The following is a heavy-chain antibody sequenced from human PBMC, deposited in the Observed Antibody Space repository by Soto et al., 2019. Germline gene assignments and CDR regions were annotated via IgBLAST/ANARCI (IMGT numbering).Heavy chain of an antibody. Sequence: QVQLVQSGAEVKKPGSSVKVSCKASGGTFSSYTISWVRQAPGQGLAWMGRIIPILGIANYAQKFQGRVTITADKSTSTAYMELSSLRSEDTAVYYCAREGCGGDCYLYYGMDVWGQGTTVTVSS. CDR3: AREGCGGDCYLYYGMDV. J-gene: IGHJ6*02. CDR2: IIPILGIA. V-gene: IGHV1-69*08. D-gene: IGHD2-21*02. CDR1: GGTFSSYT.